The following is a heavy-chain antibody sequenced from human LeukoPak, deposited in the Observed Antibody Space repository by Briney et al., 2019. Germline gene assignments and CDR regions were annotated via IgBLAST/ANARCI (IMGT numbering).Heavy chain of an antibody. CDR2: IDPSDSYT. D-gene: IGHD1-1*01. J-gene: IGHJ4*02. CDR1: GYRFTNYW. Sequence: GESLKISCKGSGYRFTNYWITWVRRMPGKGLEWMGRIDPSDSYTNYSPSFQGHVTISADKSISTAYLQWSSLKASDTAMYYCARRAAGTTGRFDYWGQGTLVTVSS. V-gene: IGHV5-10-1*01. CDR3: ARRAAGTTGRFDY.